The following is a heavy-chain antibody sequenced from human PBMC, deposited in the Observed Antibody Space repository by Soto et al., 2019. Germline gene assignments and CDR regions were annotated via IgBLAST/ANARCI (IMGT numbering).Heavy chain of an antibody. CDR1: GFTFSSYA. Sequence: GGSLRLSCAASGFTFSSYAMHWVRQAPGKGLEWVAVISYDGSNKYYADSVKGRFTISRDNSKNTLYLQMNSLRAEDTAVYYCARDYKISEAPLVSPDYWGQGTLVTVSS. CDR3: ARDYKISEAPLVSPDY. V-gene: IGHV3-30*04. D-gene: IGHD1-1*01. J-gene: IGHJ4*02. CDR2: ISYDGSNK.